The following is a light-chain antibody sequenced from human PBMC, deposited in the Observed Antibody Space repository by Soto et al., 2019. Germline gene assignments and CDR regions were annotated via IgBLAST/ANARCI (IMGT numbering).Light chain of an antibody. CDR1: QSVSSN. CDR2: GAS. J-gene: IGKJ1*01. Sequence: EIVMTKSPATLSVSPGERATLSCRASQSVSSNLAWYQQKPGQAPRLLIYGASTRATGIPARFSGSGSGTEFTRTISSLQSEDFAVYYCQQYNNWPRTFGQGTKVDIK. V-gene: IGKV3-15*01. CDR3: QQYNNWPRT.